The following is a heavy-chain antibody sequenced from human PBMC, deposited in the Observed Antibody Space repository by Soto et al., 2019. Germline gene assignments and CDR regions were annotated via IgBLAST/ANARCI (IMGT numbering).Heavy chain of an antibody. CDR3: ARDQGYLGKGGNYYYGMDV. D-gene: IGHD6-13*01. CDR2: IYSGGST. J-gene: IGHJ6*02. Sequence: EVQLVESGGGLIQPGGSLRLSCAASGFTVSSNYMSWVRQAPGKGLEWVAVIYSGGSTNYADSVKGRFTISRDNSKNTLYLQKNSMSAEDTDVYYCARDQGYLGKGGNYYYGMDVWGQGTMVTVSS. CDR1: GFTVSSNY. V-gene: IGHV3-53*01.